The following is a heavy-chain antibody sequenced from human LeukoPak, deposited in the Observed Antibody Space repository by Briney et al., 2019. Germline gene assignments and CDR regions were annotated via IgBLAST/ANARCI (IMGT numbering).Heavy chain of an antibody. CDR1: GYIFTSYG. D-gene: IGHD2-15*01. CDR3: AREYCRGGVCYSVDY. CDR2: ISTYNGNT. J-gene: IGHJ4*02. Sequence: ASVKVSCKASGYIFTSYGISWVRQAPGQGLEWMGWISTYNGNTYYAQKFQGRVTMTTDTSTSAAYMELNSLRSDDTAVYYCAREYCRGGVCYSVDYWDQGTLVTVSS. V-gene: IGHV1-18*01.